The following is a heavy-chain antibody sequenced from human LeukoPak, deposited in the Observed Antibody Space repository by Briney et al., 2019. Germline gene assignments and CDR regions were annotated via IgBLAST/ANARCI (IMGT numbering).Heavy chain of an antibody. CDR1: GGSISSGDYY. V-gene: IGHV4-30-4*08. CDR3: ASTQTYYYGSGTQGYFDY. CDR2: IFYSGSA. D-gene: IGHD3-10*01. J-gene: IGHJ4*02. Sequence: SQTLSLTCTVSGGSISSGDYYWNWIRQHPEKSLEWIGYIFYSGSAYYNPSLKSRVTMSVDTSKNQFSLKLSSVTAADTAVYYCASTQTYYYGSGTQGYFDYWGQGTLVTVSS.